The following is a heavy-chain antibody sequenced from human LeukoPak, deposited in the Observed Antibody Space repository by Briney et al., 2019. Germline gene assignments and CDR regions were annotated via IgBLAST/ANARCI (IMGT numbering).Heavy chain of an antibody. CDR2: ISYDGSNK. CDR3: AREGVDIVATIGFDY. V-gene: IGHV3-30-3*01. D-gene: IGHD5-12*01. CDR1: GFTFSSYA. Sequence: GRSLRLSCAASGFTFSSYAMHWVRQAPGKGLEWVAVISYDGSNKYYADSVKGRFTISRDNSENTLYLQMNSLRAEDTAVYYCAREGVDIVATIGFDYWGQGTLVTVSS. J-gene: IGHJ4*02.